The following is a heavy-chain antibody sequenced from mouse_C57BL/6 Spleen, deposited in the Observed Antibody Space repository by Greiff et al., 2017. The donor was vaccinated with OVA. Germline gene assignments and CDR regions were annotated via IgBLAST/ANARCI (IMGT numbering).Heavy chain of an antibody. CDR1: GFTFSDAW. D-gene: IGHD1-1*01. CDR3: TRPDYYYGSVAY. V-gene: IGHV6-6*01. CDR2: IRNKANNHAT. J-gene: IGHJ3*01. Sequence: EVMLVESGGGLVQPGGSMKLSCAASGFTFSDAWMDWVRQSPEKGLEWVAEIRNKANNHATYYAESVKGRFTISRDDSKSSVYLQMNSLRAEDTGIYYCTRPDYYYGSVAYWGQGTLVTVSA.